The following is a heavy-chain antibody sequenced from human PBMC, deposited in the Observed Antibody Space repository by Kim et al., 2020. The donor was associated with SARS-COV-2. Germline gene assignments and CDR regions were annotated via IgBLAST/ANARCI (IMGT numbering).Heavy chain of an antibody. Sequence: SVKVSCKASGGTFSRHAFSWVRQAPGQGLEWVGGIIPIFDATNYAPRLQGRVTITADESSTTAYMHLSSLTFEETAVYYCTRAGYSGYESMGIFTYSAIEVWGPGTTVTVSS. D-gene: IGHD5-12*01. CDR2: IIPIFDAT. CDR1: GGTFSRHA. V-gene: IGHV1-69*13. CDR3: TRAGYSGYESMGIFTYSAIEV. J-gene: IGHJ6*01.